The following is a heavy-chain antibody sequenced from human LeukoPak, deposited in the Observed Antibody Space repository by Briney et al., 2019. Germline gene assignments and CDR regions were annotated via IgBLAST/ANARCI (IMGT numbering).Heavy chain of an antibody. CDR1: GGTFSSYA. Sequence: SVKVSFKASGGTFSSYAISWVRQAPGQGLEWMGGIIPIFGTANYAQKFQGRVTITADESTSTAYMELSSLRSEDTAVYYCARAPPGDTAKWIDAFDIWGQGTMVTVSS. J-gene: IGHJ3*02. CDR2: IIPIFGTA. D-gene: IGHD5-18*01. V-gene: IGHV1-69*01. CDR3: ARAPPGDTAKWIDAFDI.